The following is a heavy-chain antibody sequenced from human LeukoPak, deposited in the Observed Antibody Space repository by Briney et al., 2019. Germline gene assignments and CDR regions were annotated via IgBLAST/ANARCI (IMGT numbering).Heavy chain of an antibody. J-gene: IGHJ4*02. D-gene: IGHD6-13*01. V-gene: IGHV3-48*03. CDR2: ISRSGSTK. CDR3: ARPIAAAGH. Sequence: GGSLRLSCAASGFTFSSYEMNWVRQAPGKGLEWVSSISRSGSTKYYADSVKGRFTISRDNAKNSLYLQMNSLRAEDTAVYYCARPIAAAGHWGQGTLVTVSS. CDR1: GFTFSSYE.